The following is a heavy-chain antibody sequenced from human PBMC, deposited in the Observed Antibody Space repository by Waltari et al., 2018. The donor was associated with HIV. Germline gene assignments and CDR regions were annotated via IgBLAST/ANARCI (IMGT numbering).Heavy chain of an antibody. D-gene: IGHD3-22*01. V-gene: IGHV3-30*02. CDR2: IRYDGSNK. J-gene: IGHJ2*01. Sequence: QVQLVESGGGVVQAGGSLRLSCAASGFTFSSYGMHWVRQAPGKGVEGVAFIRYDGSNKYYGDSVKGRFTISRDNSKDTLYLQMNSLRAEDTAVYYCAKGGMIVVAMYCDLWGRGTLLTVSS. CDR1: GFTFSSYG. CDR3: AKGGMIVVAMYCDL.